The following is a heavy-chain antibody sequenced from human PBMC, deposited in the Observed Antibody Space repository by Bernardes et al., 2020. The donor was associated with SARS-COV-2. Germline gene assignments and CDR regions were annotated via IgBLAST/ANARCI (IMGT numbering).Heavy chain of an antibody. CDR2: INSDGSST. D-gene: IGHD2-15*01. V-gene: IGHV3-74*01. J-gene: IGHJ2*01. Sequence: GGSLRLSCAASGFTFSSDCMHWVRQAPGKGLVWVSRINSDGSSTSYADSVKGRFTISRDNAQNTLSLQMNSLRAEDTAVYYCARVVSCSGGSCLMRYFDLGGRGTLVTVSS. CDR1: GFTFSSDC. CDR3: ARVVSCSGGSCLMRYFDL.